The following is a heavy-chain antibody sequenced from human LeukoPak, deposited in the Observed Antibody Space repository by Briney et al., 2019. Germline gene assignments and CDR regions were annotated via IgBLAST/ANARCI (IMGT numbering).Heavy chain of an antibody. CDR2: IYTSGST. V-gene: IGHV4-61*02. D-gene: IGHD3-16*02. Sequence: SQTLSLTCTVSGGSISSGTYYWSWIRQPAGKGLEWIGSIYTSGSTNYNPSLKSRVTISVDTSKNQFSLKLSSVTAADTAVYYCARVWVGDLSLIFDYWGQGTLVTVSS. J-gene: IGHJ4*02. CDR3: ARVWVGDLSLIFDY. CDR1: GGSISSGTYY.